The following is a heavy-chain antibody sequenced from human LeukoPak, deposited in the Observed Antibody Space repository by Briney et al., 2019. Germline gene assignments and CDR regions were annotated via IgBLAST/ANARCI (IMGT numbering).Heavy chain of an antibody. V-gene: IGHV4-39*07. D-gene: IGHD2-21*02. CDR2: IYYSGRS. Sequence: SESLSLTCTVSGGSIIDDHYCWGWIRQPPGKGLEWVGTIYYSGRSYYNPSLTIRGTMSADTSKTQFSLRLNSVTAADTAVYYCARQRGQAGDPLSYWARETRLTVSS. CDR3: ARQRGQAGDPLSY. J-gene: IGHJ4*02. CDR1: GGSIIDDHYC.